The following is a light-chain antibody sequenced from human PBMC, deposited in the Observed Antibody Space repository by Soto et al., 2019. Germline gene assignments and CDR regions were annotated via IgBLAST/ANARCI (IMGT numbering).Light chain of an antibody. J-gene: IGKJ5*01. CDR2: ASS. CDR1: QSISDY. CDR3: QQSYSTPTIT. Sequence: DIKMTQSPSSLSASVGDRVTITCRANQSISDYLNWYQQKPGKAPKFLIYASSSLQSGVPSRFRGSGSGTLFTLTISSLQPEDFATYYCQQSYSTPTITFGHGTRLEIK. V-gene: IGKV1-39*01.